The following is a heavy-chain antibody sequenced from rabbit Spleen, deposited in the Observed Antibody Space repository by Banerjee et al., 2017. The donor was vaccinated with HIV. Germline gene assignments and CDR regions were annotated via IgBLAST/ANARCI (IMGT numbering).Heavy chain of an antibody. CDR2: INSYTGKP. V-gene: IGHV1S45*01. D-gene: IGHD2-1*01. J-gene: IGHJ4*01. CDR1: GFSFSDRDV. Sequence: QEQLVESGGGLVKPEGSLTLTCKASGFSFSDRDVMCWVRQAPGKGLQWIACINSYTGKPVYATWAKGRFTISRTSSTTVTLRMTSLTAADTATYVCARGSAAMTMVITGYVLNLWGPGTLVT. CDR3: ARGSAAMTMVITGYVLNL.